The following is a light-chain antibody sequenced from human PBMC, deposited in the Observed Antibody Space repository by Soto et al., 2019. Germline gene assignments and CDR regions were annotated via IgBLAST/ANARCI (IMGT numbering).Light chain of an antibody. V-gene: IGLV2-14*01. J-gene: IGLJ2*01. CDR2: EVT. CDR1: SSDVGGYNY. CDR3: SSYTSTNHVV. Sequence: QSALTRPASVSGSPGQSTTISCTGTSSDVGGYNYVSWYQQHPGKAPKLVIYEVTKRPSGVSNRFSGSKSGNTASLTISGLQAEDETDYYCSSYTSTNHVVFGGGTKVTVL.